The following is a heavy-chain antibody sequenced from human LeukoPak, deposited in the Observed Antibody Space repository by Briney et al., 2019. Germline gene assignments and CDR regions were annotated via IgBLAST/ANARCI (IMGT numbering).Heavy chain of an antibody. V-gene: IGHV4-34*01. Sequence: GSLRLSCAASGFTFTTYAMSWVRQAPGKGLEWIGEINHSGSTNYNPSLKSRVTISVDTSKNQFSLKLSSVTAADTAVYYCARGISGYSSSWYQFWWFDPWGQGTLVTVSS. J-gene: IGHJ5*02. D-gene: IGHD6-13*01. CDR2: INHSGST. CDR3: ARGISGYSSSWYQFWWFDP. CDR1: GFTFTTYA.